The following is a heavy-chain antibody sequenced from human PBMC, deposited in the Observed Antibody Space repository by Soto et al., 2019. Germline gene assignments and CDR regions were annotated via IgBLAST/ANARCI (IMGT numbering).Heavy chain of an antibody. J-gene: IGHJ3*02. D-gene: IGHD3-16*02. CDR3: ARDMYDYVWGSYRYTPHAFDI. Sequence: PGGSLRLSCAASGFTFSSYGMHWVRQAPGKGLEWVAVIWYDGSNKYYADSVKGRFTISRDNSKNTLYLQMNSLRAEDTAVYYCARDMYDYVWGSYRYTPHAFDIWGQGTMVTVSS. CDR2: IWYDGSNK. CDR1: GFTFSSYG. V-gene: IGHV3-33*01.